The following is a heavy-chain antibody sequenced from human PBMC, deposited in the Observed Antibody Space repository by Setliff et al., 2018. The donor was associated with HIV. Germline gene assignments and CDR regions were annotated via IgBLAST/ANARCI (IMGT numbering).Heavy chain of an antibody. CDR3: TRIRAMVRGVTTYDAFDI. CDR2: MNPNSGNS. J-gene: IGHJ3*02. V-gene: IGHV1-8*01. D-gene: IGHD3-10*01. Sequence: ASVKVSCKASGYTFTSFDINWVRQATGQGLEWMGWMNPNSGNSGFAQKFQGRVTMTRNSSISTAYMELSSLRFDDTAVYYCTRIRAMVRGVTTYDAFDIWGQGTKVTVSS. CDR1: GYTFTSFD.